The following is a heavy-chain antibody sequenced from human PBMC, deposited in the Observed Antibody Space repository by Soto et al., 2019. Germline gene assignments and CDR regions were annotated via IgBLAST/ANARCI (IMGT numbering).Heavy chain of an antibody. CDR2: CANKANGYHS. CDR1: GLTFSDQY. CDR3: TRGYSGLSIYAFDI. J-gene: IGHJ3*02. D-gene: IGHD5-12*01. V-gene: IGHV3-72*01. Sequence: GGSLRLSCVGSGLTFSDQYIDWVRQAPGKGLEWVGRCANKANGYHSEYAASVKGRFTISRDDSKNSLYLQMNSLKTEDTAVYSCTRGYSGLSIYAFDIWGQGTMVTVSS.